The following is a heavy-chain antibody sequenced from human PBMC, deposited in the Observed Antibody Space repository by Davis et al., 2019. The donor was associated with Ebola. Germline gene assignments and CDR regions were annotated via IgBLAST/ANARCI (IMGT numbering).Heavy chain of an antibody. J-gene: IGHJ5*02. Sequence: GSLRLSCTVSGGSISSYYWSWIRQPPGKGLEWIGSIYYSGSTYYNPSLKSRVTISVDTSKNQFSLKLSSVTAADTAVYYCARHEGYCSSTSCSNWFDPWGQGTLVTVSS. D-gene: IGHD2-2*01. CDR1: GGSISSYY. CDR3: ARHEGYCSSTSCSNWFDP. CDR2: IYYSGST. V-gene: IGHV4-59*08.